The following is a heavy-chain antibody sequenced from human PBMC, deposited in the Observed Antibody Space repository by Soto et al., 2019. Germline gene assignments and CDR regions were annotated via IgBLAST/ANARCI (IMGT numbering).Heavy chain of an antibody. J-gene: IGHJ6*03. CDR3: ARAQSTLYRLDYYYYMDV. D-gene: IGHD3-10*01. V-gene: IGHV3-66*01. CDR2: IYSGGST. CDR1: GFTVSSNY. Sequence: GGSLRLSCAASGFTVSSNYMSWVRQAPGKGLEWVSVIYSGGSTYYADSVKGRFTISRDNSKNTLYLQMNSLRAEDTAVYYCARAQSTLYRLDYYYYMDVWGKGTTVTVSS.